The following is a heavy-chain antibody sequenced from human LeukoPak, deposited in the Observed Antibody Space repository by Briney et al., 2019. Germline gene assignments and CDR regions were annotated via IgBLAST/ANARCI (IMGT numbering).Heavy chain of an antibody. CDR3: TRVGGCSSTSCLDYYYYYYMDV. Sequence: GGSLRLSGTASGFTFGDYAMSWVRQAPGKGLEWVGFIRSKAYGGTTEYAASVKGRFTISRDDSKSIAYLQMNSQKTEDTAVYYCTRVGGCSSTSCLDYYYYYYMDVWGKGTTVTVSS. V-gene: IGHV3-49*04. D-gene: IGHD2-2*01. CDR2: IRSKAYGGTT. CDR1: GFTFGDYA. J-gene: IGHJ6*03.